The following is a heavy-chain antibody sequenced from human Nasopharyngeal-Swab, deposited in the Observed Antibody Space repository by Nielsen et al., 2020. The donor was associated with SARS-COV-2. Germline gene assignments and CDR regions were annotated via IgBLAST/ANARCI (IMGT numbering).Heavy chain of an antibody. J-gene: IGHJ4*02. CDR1: GYTFTSYY. Sequence: ASVKVSCKASGYTFTSYYMHWVRQAPGQGLEWMGLINPSGGSTSYAQKFQGRVTMTRDTSTSTVYMELSSLRSEDTAVYYCAREPQTDCSGGSCYHTGVDYWGQGTLVTVSS. D-gene: IGHD2-15*01. CDR3: AREPQTDCSGGSCYHTGVDY. V-gene: IGHV1-46*01. CDR2: INPSGGST.